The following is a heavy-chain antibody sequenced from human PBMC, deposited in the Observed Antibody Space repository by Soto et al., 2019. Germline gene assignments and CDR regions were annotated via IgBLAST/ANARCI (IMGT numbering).Heavy chain of an antibody. V-gene: IGHV4-59*12. CDR3: SRGVLA. CDR1: GGSISSYY. D-gene: IGHD2-8*01. CDR2: IYYSGST. J-gene: IGHJ5*02. Sequence: SETLSLTCTVSGGSISSYYWSWIRQPPGKGLEWIGYIYYSGSTNYNPSLKSRVTISVDRSKNHISLELSSVTAADTAVYYCSRGVLAWGPGTLVTVSS.